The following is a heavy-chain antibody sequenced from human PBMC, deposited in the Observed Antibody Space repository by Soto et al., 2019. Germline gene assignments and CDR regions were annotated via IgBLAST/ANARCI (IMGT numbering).Heavy chain of an antibody. CDR3: ARARVVRIQPENWFDP. CDR2: IYYSGST. D-gene: IGHD5-18*01. CDR1: GGSVSSGSYY. Sequence: QVQLQESGPGLVKPSETLSLTCTVSGGSVSSGSYYWSWIRQPPGKGLEWIGYIYYSGSTNYNPSLKSRVTISVDTSKNQFSLKLSSVTAADTAVYYCARARVVRIQPENWFDPWGQGTLVTVSS. V-gene: IGHV4-61*01. J-gene: IGHJ5*02.